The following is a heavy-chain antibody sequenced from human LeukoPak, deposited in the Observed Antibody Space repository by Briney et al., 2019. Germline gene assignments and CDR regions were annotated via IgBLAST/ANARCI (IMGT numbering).Heavy chain of an antibody. CDR2: INTSAGTT. D-gene: IGHD2-15*01. CDR3: ARGPTEGYCSGGSCFSDY. Sequence: ASVKVSCKASGYTFTSYYIHWVRHAPGQGLEWMGIINTSAGTTSYAQNFHGRVTMSRDTSTSTVYMELSSRRSEDTAVYYCARGPTEGYCSGGSCFSDYWGQGTLVTVSS. J-gene: IGHJ4*02. V-gene: IGHV1-46*01. CDR1: GYTFTSYY.